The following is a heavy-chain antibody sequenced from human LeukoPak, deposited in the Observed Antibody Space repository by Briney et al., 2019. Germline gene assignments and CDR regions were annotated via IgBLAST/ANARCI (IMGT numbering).Heavy chain of an antibody. J-gene: IGHJ1*01. CDR3: ALHYDDSGSEYFQH. CDR2: ISAYNGNT. D-gene: IGHD3-16*01. V-gene: IGHV1-18*01. CDR1: GYTFTSYG. Sequence: ASVKVSCKASGYTFTSYGISWVRQAPGQGLEWMGWISAYNGNTNYAQKLQGRLTFSADRYTGTAHMELRSLTSDDTAVYFCALHYDDSGSEYFQHWGQGSLVTVSS.